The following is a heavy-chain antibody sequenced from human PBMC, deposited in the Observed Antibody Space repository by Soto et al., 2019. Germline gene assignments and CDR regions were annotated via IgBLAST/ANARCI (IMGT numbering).Heavy chain of an antibody. J-gene: IGHJ5*02. CDR1: GFTFSSYS. CDR2: ISISSSTI. Sequence: EVQLVESGGGLVQPGGSLRLSCAASGFTFSSYSMNWVRQAPGKGLEWVSYISISSSTIYYADSVKGRFTISRDNAKNSLYLQMNSLRDEDTALYYCARDREGSGGYSGGWFHPWGQGTLVTVSS. D-gene: IGHD1-26*01. V-gene: IGHV3-48*02. CDR3: ARDREGSGGYSGGWFHP.